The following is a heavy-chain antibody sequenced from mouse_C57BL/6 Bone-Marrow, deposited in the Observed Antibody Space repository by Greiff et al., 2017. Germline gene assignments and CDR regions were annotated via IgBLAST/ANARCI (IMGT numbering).Heavy chain of an antibody. D-gene: IGHD2-1*01. CDR1: GYTFTSYW. CDR2: IDPSDSET. J-gene: IGHJ1*03. V-gene: IGHV1-52*01. CDR3: ARWRDLPRGYFDV. Sequence: QVQLQQPGAELVRPGSSVKLSCKASGYTFTSYWMHWVKQRPIQGLEWIGNIDPSDSETHYNQKFKDKATLTVDKSSSTAYMQLSSLTSEDSAVYYCARWRDLPRGYFDVWGTGTTVTVSS.